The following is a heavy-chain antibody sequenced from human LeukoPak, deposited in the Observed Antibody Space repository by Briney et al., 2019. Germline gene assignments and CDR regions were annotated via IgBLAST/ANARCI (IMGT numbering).Heavy chain of an antibody. CDR2: IYPGDSAT. D-gene: IGHD4-23*01. Sequence: GESLKISCQVPGYSFNSYWIGWVRQMPGKGLEWMGLIYPGDSATRYSPSFEGQVTIPADKSISTAYLQWSSLKASDTAMYYCARPRDYGGNGGGYHRGQGALFTVSS. CDR1: GYSFNSYW. CDR3: ARPRDYGGNGGGYH. J-gene: IGHJ1*01. V-gene: IGHV5-51*01.